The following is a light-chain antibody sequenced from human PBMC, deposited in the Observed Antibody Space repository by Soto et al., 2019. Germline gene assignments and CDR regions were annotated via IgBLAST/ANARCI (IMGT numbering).Light chain of an antibody. CDR2: KVS. CDR3: MQAAQGPT. J-gene: IGKJ2*01. CDR1: QSLVYSDGGTY. V-gene: IGKV2-30*01. Sequence: VMTQSPLSLSVTLGQPASISCRSSQSLVYSDGGTYLNWFHQRPGQSPRRLLYKVSNRDSGVPDRFSGSGSGTDFSLKISRVEAEDAGVYYCMQAAQGPTFGQGTKLEIK.